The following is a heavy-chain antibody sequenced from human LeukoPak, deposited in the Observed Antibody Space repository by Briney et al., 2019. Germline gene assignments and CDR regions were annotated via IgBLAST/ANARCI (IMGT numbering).Heavy chain of an antibody. Sequence: SETLSLTCTVFGGSISSTIYYWGWIRQSPGKGLEWIASIYYSGNTFYNPSLKSRVTMSVDTSKNQFSLKLSSVTAADTAVYYCARGRFLDGGDAFDIWGQGTMVTVSS. V-gene: IGHV4-39*07. D-gene: IGHD3-3*01. CDR2: IYYSGNT. CDR1: GGSISSTIYY. CDR3: ARGRFLDGGDAFDI. J-gene: IGHJ3*02.